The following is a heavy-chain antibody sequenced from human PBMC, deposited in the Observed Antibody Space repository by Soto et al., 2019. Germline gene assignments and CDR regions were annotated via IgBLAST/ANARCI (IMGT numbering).Heavy chain of an antibody. CDR1: GGSISSYY. D-gene: IGHD2-15*01. Sequence: PSETLSLTCTVSGGSISSYYWSWIRQPPGKGLEWIGYIYYSGSTNYNPSLKSRVTISVDTSKNQFSLKLSSVIAADTAVYYCARVFSPRYCSGGSCYFDYFDYWGQGTLVTVSS. CDR2: IYYSGST. J-gene: IGHJ4*02. V-gene: IGHV4-59*01. CDR3: ARVFSPRYCSGGSCYFDYFDY.